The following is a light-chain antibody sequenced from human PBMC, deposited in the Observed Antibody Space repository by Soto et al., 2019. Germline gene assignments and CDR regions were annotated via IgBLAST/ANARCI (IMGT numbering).Light chain of an antibody. CDR1: QSIGGW. J-gene: IGKJ2*01. CDR3: QQYSTYSYT. V-gene: IGKV1-5*03. CDR2: KAS. Sequence: DIQMTQSPSTLSASVGDRVTITCRASQSIGGWLAWYQQRPGKAPKLLIYKASSLESGVPSRFSGTGSGTEFALTISSLQPHDFATYYCQQYSTYSYTFGQGTNLEIK.